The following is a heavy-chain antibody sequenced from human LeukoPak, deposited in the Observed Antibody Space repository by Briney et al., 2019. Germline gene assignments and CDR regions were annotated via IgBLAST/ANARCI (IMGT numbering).Heavy chain of an antibody. Sequence: PGGSLRLSCAASGFTFSSYAMSWVRQAPGKGLEWVSAISGSGGSTYYADSVKGRFTISRDNSKNKLYLQMNSLRAEDTAVYYCAKDGNITMIVVGLFDYWGQGTLVTVSS. CDR2: ISGSGGST. CDR1: GFTFSSYA. J-gene: IGHJ4*02. D-gene: IGHD3-22*01. CDR3: AKDGNITMIVVGLFDY. V-gene: IGHV3-23*01.